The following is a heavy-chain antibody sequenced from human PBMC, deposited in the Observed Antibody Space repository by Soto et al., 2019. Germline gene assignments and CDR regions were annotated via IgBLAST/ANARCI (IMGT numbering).Heavy chain of an antibody. Sequence: EVQLVESGGGLVQPGGSLRLSCAASGFTFSHFWMHWVRQVPGKGPVWVSRINSDGNSTSYADSVKGRFTISRDNAKNTLYLQMNSLRAEDTAVYYSARGSNHFDYWGQGTLVSVSS. V-gene: IGHV3-74*01. J-gene: IGHJ4*02. D-gene: IGHD4-4*01. CDR2: INSDGNST. CDR3: ARGSNHFDY. CDR1: GFTFSHFW.